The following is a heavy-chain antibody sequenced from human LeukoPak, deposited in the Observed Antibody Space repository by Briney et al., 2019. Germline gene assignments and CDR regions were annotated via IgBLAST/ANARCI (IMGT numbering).Heavy chain of an antibody. D-gene: IGHD4-17*01. CDR1: GFTFSSYE. V-gene: IGHV3-48*03. J-gene: IGHJ4*02. CDR3: AIGYDYGDYEGLDY. CDR2: ISSSGSTI. Sequence: GGSLRLSCAASGFTFSSYEMNWVRQAPGKGLEWVSYISSSGSTIYYADSVKGRFTISRDNAKNSLYLQMNSLRAEDTAVYYCAIGYDYGDYEGLDYWGQATLVTVSS.